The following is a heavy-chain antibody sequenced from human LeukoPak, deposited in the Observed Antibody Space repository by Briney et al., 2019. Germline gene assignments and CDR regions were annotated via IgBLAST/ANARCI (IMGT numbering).Heavy chain of an antibody. CDR1: GFTFSNSW. CDR2: IKRKGDDGTI. V-gene: IGHV3-15*01. Sequence: GGSLRLSCAASGFTFSNSWMSWVRQAPGRGLEWVGRIKRKGDDGTIDYAAPVKGRLSISRDDSKNTLYLQMNSLKSEDTAVYYCTAGTGRSDFDYWGQGTLVTVSS. CDR3: TAGTGRSDFDY. D-gene: IGHD3/OR15-3a*01. J-gene: IGHJ4*02.